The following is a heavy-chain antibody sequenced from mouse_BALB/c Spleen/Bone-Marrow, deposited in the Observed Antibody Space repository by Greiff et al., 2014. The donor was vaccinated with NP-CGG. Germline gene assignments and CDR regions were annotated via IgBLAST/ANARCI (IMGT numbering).Heavy chain of an antibody. CDR1: GFTFSDYY. CDR3: ARSGERYGAMDY. Sequence: DVMLVESGGGLVKPGGSLKLSCAASGFTFSDYYMYWVRQTPEKRLEWVATISDGGGYTYYPDSVWGRFTISRDNAKNNLYLQMSSLKSGDTAMYYCARSGERYGAMDYWGQGTSVTAFS. CDR2: ISDGGGYT. J-gene: IGHJ4*01. D-gene: IGHD2-10*02. V-gene: IGHV5-4*02.